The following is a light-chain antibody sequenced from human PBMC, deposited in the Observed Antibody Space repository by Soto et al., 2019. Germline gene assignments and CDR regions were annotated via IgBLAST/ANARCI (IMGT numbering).Light chain of an antibody. CDR3: QQYNNWPPLT. CDR1: QSVSSN. CDR2: GAS. Sequence: VVRKTPDYRSMSAVDRGRLSYRNSQSVSSNLAWYQQKPGQAPRLLIYGASTRATGIPARFSGSGSGTEFTLAISCLQSEDFAVYYCQQYNNWPPLTFGGGSKADIK. V-gene: IGKV3-15*01. J-gene: IGKJ4*01.